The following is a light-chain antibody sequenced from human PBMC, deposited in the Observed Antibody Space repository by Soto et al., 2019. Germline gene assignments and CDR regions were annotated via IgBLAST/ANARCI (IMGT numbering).Light chain of an antibody. Sequence: EIVLTQSPGTLSLSPGERATLSCRASQAFGNSYLAWYQQTPGQPPRLLIFSTSTRAAGIPDRFTGSGSGTDITLDITSLKTEDAAVYFCQQYGASPWTFGQGTKLEIK. CDR3: QQYGASPWT. CDR1: QAFGNSY. V-gene: IGKV3-20*01. J-gene: IGKJ1*01. CDR2: STS.